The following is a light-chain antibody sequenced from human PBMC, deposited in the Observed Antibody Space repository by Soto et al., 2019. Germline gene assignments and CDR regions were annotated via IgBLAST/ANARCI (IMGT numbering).Light chain of an antibody. V-gene: IGKV1-5*03. CDR3: QHYNRYAVA. CDR2: KAS. J-gene: IGKJ1*01. CDR1: QPISSC. Sequence: DIQMPQSPSTLSGSVGDRVTITCRASQPISSCLAWYQQKPGKAPKLLIYKASTLKSEVPSRFSCSGSGTDFTLTISTLQPDDFATYYCQHYNRYAVAFGQGTQVQLK.